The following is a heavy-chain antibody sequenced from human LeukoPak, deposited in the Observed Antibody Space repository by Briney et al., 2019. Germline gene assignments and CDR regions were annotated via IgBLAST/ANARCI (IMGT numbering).Heavy chain of an antibody. V-gene: IGHV4-59*01. CDR3: ARGGWSLDS. CDR1: GGSISPYY. CDR2: IYYSGSI. Sequence: SETLSLTCTVSGGSISPYYWSWIRQPPGKGLEWIGYIYYSGSINYNPSLKSRVTISVDTSKNQFSLKLTSVTAADTAVYYCARGGWSLDSWGQGTLVTVSS. J-gene: IGHJ5*01.